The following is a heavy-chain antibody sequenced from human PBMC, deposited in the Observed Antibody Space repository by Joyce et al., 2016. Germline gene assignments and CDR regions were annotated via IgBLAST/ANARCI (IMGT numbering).Heavy chain of an antibody. CDR2: ISVYNGDT. CDR1: GYIFTSYG. J-gene: IGHJ3*01. D-gene: IGHD5-18*01. CDR3: ARPSTSMVTDDAFDL. V-gene: IGHV1-18*01. Sequence: QVQLVQSGAEVKKPGASVKVSCKASGYIFTSYGINWVRQAHGQGLEWMGGISVYNGDTNYAQKFQGRLTMTTDTSTSTAYMELKSLRSDDTAVYYCARPSTSMVTDDAFDLWGQGTMVTVSS.